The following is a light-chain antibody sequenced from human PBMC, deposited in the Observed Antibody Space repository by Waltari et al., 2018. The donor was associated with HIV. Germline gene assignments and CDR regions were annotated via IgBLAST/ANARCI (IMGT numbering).Light chain of an antibody. V-gene: IGLV2-14*03. CDR3: CSYTKLTTHYVL. Sequence: QSALTQPASVSGSPGPSITISCNGTTTDIGGSNYFPWYQRHPPKAPKLTIFGVSNRPSGISSRFSGSKSGNTASLTISGLQAEDEADYYCCSYTKLTTHYVLFGGGTKLTVL. CDR2: GVS. CDR1: TTDIGGSNY. J-gene: IGLJ2*01.